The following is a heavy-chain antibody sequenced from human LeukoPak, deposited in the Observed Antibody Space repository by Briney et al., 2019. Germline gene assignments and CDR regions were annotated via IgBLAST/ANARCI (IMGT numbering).Heavy chain of an antibody. CDR3: ARENYDYVWGSYPPHYFDY. V-gene: IGHV1-18*04. J-gene: IGHJ4*02. CDR2: ISAYNGNT. Sequence: ASVKVSCKASGYTFTSYGISWVRQAPGQGLEWMGWISAYNGNTNYVQKLQGRVTMTTDTSTSTAYMELRSLRSDDTAVYYCARENYDYVWGSYPPHYFDYWGQGTLVTVSS. D-gene: IGHD3-16*02. CDR1: GYTFTSYG.